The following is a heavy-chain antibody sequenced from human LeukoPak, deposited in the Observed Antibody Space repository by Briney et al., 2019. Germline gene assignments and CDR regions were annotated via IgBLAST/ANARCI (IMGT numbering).Heavy chain of an antibody. CDR2: INTDGSTT. CDR1: GFTFSNYW. D-gene: IGHD3-22*01. J-gene: IGHJ4*02. CDR3: ATRCDYYDSSGYCGAGY. V-gene: IGHV3-74*01. Sequence: PGGSLRLSCAASGFTFSNYWMHWVRQAPGKGRVWVTRINTDGSTTSYADSVEGRFTISRDNSKNTLYLQMNSLRSDDTAVYYCATRCDYYDSSGYCGAGYWGQGTLVTVSS.